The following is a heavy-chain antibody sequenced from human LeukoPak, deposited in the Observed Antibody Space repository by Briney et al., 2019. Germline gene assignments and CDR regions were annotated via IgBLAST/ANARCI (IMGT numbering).Heavy chain of an antibody. V-gene: IGHV3-30*02. CDR2: IRYDGSNK. Sequence: GGSLRLSCAASGFTFSSYGMHWVRQAPGKGLEWVAFIRYDGSNKYYADSVKGRFTISRDNSKNTLYLQMNSLRAEDTAVCYCAKDRNDAFDIWGQGTMVTVSS. CDR3: AKDRNDAFDI. CDR1: GFTFSSYG. J-gene: IGHJ3*02.